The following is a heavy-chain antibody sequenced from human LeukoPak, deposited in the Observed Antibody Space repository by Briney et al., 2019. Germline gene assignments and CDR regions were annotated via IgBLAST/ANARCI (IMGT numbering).Heavy chain of an antibody. CDR3: AKTRDPYXSGWYYRY. CDR1: GFTFSSYA. D-gene: IGHD6-19*01. CDR2: ISGSGCST. V-gene: IGHV3-23*01. J-gene: IGHJ4*02. Sequence: PGGSLRLSCAASGFTFSSYAISWVRQAPGKGLEWVSAISGSGCSTYYADSVKGRFTISRDNSKNPLYLQMNSLRAEDTAVYYCAKTRDPYXSGWYYRYWGQGTLVTVSS.